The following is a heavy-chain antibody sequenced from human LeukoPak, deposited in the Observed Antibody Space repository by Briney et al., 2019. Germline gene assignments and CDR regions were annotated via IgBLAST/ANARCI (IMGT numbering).Heavy chain of an antibody. CDR1: GGSISGSSYY. CDR2: IYYSGST. D-gene: IGHD2-15*01. Sequence: PSETLSLTCTVSGGSISGSSYYWGWIRQPPGKGLEWIGSIYYSGSTYYNPSLKSRVTISVDTSKNQISLKLSSVTAADTAVYYCARDIVVVVAKAFYFYYGMDVWGQGTTVTVSS. V-gene: IGHV4-39*02. CDR3: ARDIVVVVAKAFYFYYGMDV. J-gene: IGHJ6*02.